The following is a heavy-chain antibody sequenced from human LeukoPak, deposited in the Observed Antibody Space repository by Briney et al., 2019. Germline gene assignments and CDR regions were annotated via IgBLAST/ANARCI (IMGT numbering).Heavy chain of an antibody. D-gene: IGHD7-27*01. CDR1: GFTFSSYG. J-gene: IGHJ4*02. CDR3: AQDLAWGAFDH. Sequence: GGSLRLSCAASGFTFSSYGMNWVRQAPGKGLEWVSGISPSGGGTYYADSVKGRFTISRDDSKNTLSLQMNSLRVEDAAVYYCAQDLAWGAFDHWGQGTLVTVSS. CDR2: ISPSGGGT. V-gene: IGHV3-23*01.